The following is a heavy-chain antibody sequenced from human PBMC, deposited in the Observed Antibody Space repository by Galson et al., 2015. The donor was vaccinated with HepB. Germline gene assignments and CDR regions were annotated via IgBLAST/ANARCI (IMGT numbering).Heavy chain of an antibody. D-gene: IGHD1-26*01. CDR2: ISGSGGST. J-gene: IGHJ4*02. V-gene: IGHV3-23*01. CDR3: AKDRVGGATEVGFDY. Sequence: KGLEWVSAISGSGGSTYYADSVKGRFTISRDNSKNTLYLQMNSLRAEDTAVYYCAKDRVGGATEVGFDYWGQGTLVTVS.